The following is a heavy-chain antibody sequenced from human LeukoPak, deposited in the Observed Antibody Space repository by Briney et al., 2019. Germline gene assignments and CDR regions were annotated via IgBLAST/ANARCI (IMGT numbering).Heavy chain of an antibody. V-gene: IGHV1-2*06. Sequence: GASVKVSCKASGYTFTGYYMHWVRQAPGQGLEWMGRINPNSGGTNYAQKFQGRVTMTRDTSISTASMELRRLRSEDTAVYYCAREQYSSSWFYYYYMDVWGKGTTVTVSS. CDR1: GYTFTGYY. J-gene: IGHJ6*03. CDR3: AREQYSSSWFYYYYMDV. CDR2: INPNSGGT. D-gene: IGHD6-6*01.